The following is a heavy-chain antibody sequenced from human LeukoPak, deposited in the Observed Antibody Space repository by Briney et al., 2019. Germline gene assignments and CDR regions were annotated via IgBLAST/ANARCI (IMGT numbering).Heavy chain of an antibody. Sequence: SQTLSLTCAISGDSVSSNSAAWNWIRQSLSRGLEWLGRTYYRSKWYNDYAVSVKSRITINPDTSKNQFSLQLNSVTPEDTAVYYCARFAEYYYDSSGPTPLDAFDVWGQGTMVTVSS. J-gene: IGHJ3*01. D-gene: IGHD3-22*01. V-gene: IGHV6-1*01. CDR3: ARFAEYYYDSSGPTPLDAFDV. CDR1: GDSVSSNSAA. CDR2: TYYRSKWYN.